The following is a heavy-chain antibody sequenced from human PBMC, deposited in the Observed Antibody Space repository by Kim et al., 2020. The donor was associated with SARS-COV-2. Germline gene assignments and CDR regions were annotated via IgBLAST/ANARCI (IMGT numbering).Heavy chain of an antibody. CDR1: GFTFSSYW. D-gene: IGHD6-19*01. CDR2: IKQDGSEK. V-gene: IGHV3-7*03. CDR3: ARDSYSSGWYGNYYYYYGMDV. Sequence: GGSLRLSCAASGFTFSSYWMSWVRQAPGKGLEWVANIKQDGSEKYYVDSVKGRFTISRDNAKNSLYLQMNSLRAEDTAVYYCARDSYSSGWYGNYYYYYGMDVWGQGTTVTVSS. J-gene: IGHJ6*02.